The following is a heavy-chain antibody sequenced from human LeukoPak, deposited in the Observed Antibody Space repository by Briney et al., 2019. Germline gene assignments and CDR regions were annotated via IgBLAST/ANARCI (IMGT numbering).Heavy chain of an antibody. V-gene: IGHV3-23*01. CDR3: AKDRDHLRYFDWLIPSYFDY. Sequence: PGGSLRLSCAASGFTLSSYAMSWVRQAPGKGLEWVSAISGSGGSTYYADSVKGRFTISRDNSKNTLYLQMNSLRAEDTAVYYCAKDRDHLRYFDWLIPSYFDYWGQGTLVTVSS. J-gene: IGHJ4*02. CDR2: ISGSGGST. D-gene: IGHD3-9*01. CDR1: GFTLSSYA.